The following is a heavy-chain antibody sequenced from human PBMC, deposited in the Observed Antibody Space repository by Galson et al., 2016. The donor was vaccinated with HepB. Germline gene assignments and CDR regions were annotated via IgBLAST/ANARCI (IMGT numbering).Heavy chain of an antibody. CDR3: SRHHQRSGSGSYHSDFDY. CDR1: GYTFTDYY. CDR2: INPSSGGT. Sequence: SVKVSCKASGYTFTDYYIHWVRQAPGQGLEWMGWINPSSGGTKYVQKFQGRVTMTGDTSINTAYMEPTRVRSDDTAVYYCSRHHQRSGSGSYHSDFDYWGEGTLVTVAS. V-gene: IGHV1-2*02. D-gene: IGHD3-10*01. J-gene: IGHJ4*02.